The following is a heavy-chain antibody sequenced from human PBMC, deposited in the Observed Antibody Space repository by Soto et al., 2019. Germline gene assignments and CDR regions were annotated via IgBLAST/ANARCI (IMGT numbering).Heavy chain of an antibody. J-gene: IGHJ4*02. CDR3: ARSGSQYYQYVFPIY. D-gene: IGHD2-2*01. CDR1: GYTFTRYA. V-gene: IGHV1-18*04. CDR2: ISAYNGNT. Sequence: ASVKVSCKASGYTFTRYAITWVRQAPGQGLEWMGWISAYNGNTNYAQKLQGRVTMTTDTSTSTAYMELRSLRSDDTAVYYCARSGSQYYQYVFPIYWGQGALMTVTS.